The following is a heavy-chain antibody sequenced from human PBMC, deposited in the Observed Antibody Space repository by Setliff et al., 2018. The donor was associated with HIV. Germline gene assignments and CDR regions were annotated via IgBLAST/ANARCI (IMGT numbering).Heavy chain of an antibody. CDR2: IYHSGST. CDR1: GGSISSGYY. D-gene: IGHD5-18*01. V-gene: IGHV4-38-2*02. J-gene: IGHJ4*02. CDR3: ARTLRAAAMGYFDY. Sequence: SETLSLTCTVSGGSISSGYYWGWIRQPPGKGLEWIGSIYHSGSTYNNPSLKSRVTISVDTSKNQFSLKLTSVTAADTAVYYCARTLRAAAMGYFDYWGQGTLVTVSS.